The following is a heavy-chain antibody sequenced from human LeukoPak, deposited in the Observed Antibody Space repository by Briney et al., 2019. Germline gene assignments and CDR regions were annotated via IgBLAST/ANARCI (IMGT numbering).Heavy chain of an antibody. Sequence: GASVKVSCKPSGGTFSSYAISWVRQAPGQGLEWMGWINPNSGGTNYAQKFQGRVTMTRDTSISTAYMELSRLRSDDTAVYYCARVRGRIVVAAFDIWGQGTMVPVSS. CDR2: INPNSGGT. J-gene: IGHJ3*02. CDR1: GGTFSSYA. D-gene: IGHD3-22*01. V-gene: IGHV1-2*02. CDR3: ARVRGRIVVAAFDI.